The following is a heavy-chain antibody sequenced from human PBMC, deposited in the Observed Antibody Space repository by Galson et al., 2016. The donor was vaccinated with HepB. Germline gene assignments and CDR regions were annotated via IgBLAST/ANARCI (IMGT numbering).Heavy chain of an antibody. CDR2: SRNKGSGYST. Sequence: LRLSCAASGFTFTDYFVDWVRQAPGKGLEWIGRSRNKGSGYSTQYAASVQGRFTMSRDASMNSLYLQMNSLKTEDTAVYYCARFHYDGSVFHPFDCWGQGTLVTVSS. CDR1: GFTFTDYF. D-gene: IGHD3-22*01. V-gene: IGHV3-72*01. J-gene: IGHJ4*02. CDR3: ARFHYDGSVFHPFDC.